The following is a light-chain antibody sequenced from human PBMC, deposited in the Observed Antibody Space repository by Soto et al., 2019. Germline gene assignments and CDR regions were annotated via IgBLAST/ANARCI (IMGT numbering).Light chain of an antibody. CDR3: QQYGSSPTT. Sequence: DIVMTQSPATLSVSPVERAPRSCRASQSVSSNLAWYQQKPGQAPRLLIYGASTRATGIPARFSGSGSGTEFTLTISSLQSEDFAVYYCQQYGSSPTTFGQGTKVDIK. J-gene: IGKJ1*01. CDR1: QSVSSN. V-gene: IGKV3-15*01. CDR2: GAS.